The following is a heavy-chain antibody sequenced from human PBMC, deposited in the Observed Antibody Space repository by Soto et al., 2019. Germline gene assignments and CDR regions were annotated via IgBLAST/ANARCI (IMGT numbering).Heavy chain of an antibody. CDR3: AREKITGLLDY. CDR1: GGSISSGGYS. J-gene: IGHJ4*01. D-gene: IGHD2-8*02. CDR2: IYHSGST. V-gene: IGHV4-30-2*01. Sequence: SETLSLTCAVSGGSISSGGYSWSWIRQPPGKGLEWIGYIYHSGSTYYNPSLKSRVTISVDRSKNQFSLKLSSVTAADTAVYYCAREKITGLLDYWGQEPWSPS.